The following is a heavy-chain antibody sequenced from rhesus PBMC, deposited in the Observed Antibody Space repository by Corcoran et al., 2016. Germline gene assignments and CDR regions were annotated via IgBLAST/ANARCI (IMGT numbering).Heavy chain of an antibody. V-gene: IGHV3S42*01. CDR3: AKAEYCSGIYCYDEYYFDY. D-gene: IGHD2-27*01. J-gene: IGHJ4*01. CDR1: GFTFSSYW. Sequence: EVQLVESGGGLAKPGGSLRLSCAASGFTFSSYWMNWFRKTPGKGLEWISAINSGGGSTYYAESVKGRVTSSRDNSKNTLSLQMNSLGAEDTAVYYCAKAEYCSGIYCYDEYYFDYWGQGVLVTVSS. CDR2: INSGGGST.